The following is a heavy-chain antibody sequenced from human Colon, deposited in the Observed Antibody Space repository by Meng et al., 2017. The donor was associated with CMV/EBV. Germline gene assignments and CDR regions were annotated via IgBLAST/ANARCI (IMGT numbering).Heavy chain of an antibody. CDR1: GFSFSSDT. D-gene: IGHD6-6*01. J-gene: IGHJ4*02. Sequence: GGSLRLSCAASGFSFSSDTMNWVRQAPGKGLEWVALINGGIGLTTYYGDSVKGRFTVSRDNSKNTLYLQMSSLRDDDTAMYYCVRGSDFDNWGQGTLVTVSS. V-gene: IGHV3-23*03. CDR3: VRGSDFDN. CDR2: INGGIGLTT.